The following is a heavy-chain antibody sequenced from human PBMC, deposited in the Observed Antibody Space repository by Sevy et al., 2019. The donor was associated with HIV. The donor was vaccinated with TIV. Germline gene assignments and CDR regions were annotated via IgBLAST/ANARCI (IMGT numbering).Heavy chain of an antibody. J-gene: IGHJ5*02. Sequence: ASVKVSCKASGGTFSSYAISWVRQAPGQGLEWMGGIIPIFGTANYAQKFQGRVTITAGESTSTAYMELSSLRSEDTAVYYCARGEYYYGSGSYFNWFDPWGQGTLVTVSS. V-gene: IGHV1-69*13. CDR1: GGTFSSYA. CDR3: ARGEYYYGSGSYFNWFDP. D-gene: IGHD3-10*01. CDR2: IIPIFGTA.